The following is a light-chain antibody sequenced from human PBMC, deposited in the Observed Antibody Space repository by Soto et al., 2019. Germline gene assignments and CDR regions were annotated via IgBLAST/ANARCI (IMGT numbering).Light chain of an antibody. V-gene: IGKV1-9*01. J-gene: IGKJ3*01. CDR2: AAS. Sequence: DIQLTQSPSFLSASVGDRVTITCRASQGISSYLAWYQQKPGTAPKLLIYAASTLQSGVPSRFSGSGSGTEFTLTISSLQPEDFATYYCQQLNSYPRGFGPGTKVDIK. CDR3: QQLNSYPRG. CDR1: QGISSY.